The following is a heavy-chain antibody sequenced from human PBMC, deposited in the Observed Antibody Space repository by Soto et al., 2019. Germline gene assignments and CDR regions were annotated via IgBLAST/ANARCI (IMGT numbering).Heavy chain of an antibody. CDR3: AREELRYFDWLSPDDAFDT. D-gene: IGHD3-9*01. J-gene: IGHJ3*02. V-gene: IGHV1-18*01. CDR1: GYTFTSYG. CDR2: ISAYNGNT. Sequence: GASVKVSCKASGYTFTSYGISWGRQAPGQGVEWMGWISAYNGNTNSAQKLQGRVTMTTDTSTSTAYMELRSLRSDDTAVYYCAREELRYFDWLSPDDAFDTWGQGTMVTVSS.